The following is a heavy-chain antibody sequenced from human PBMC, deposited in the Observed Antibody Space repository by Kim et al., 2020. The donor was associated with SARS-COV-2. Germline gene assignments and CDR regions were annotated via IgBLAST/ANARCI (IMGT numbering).Heavy chain of an antibody. CDR3: ARHECGPTVNTFDY. D-gene: IGHD4-17*01. V-gene: IGHV4-39*01. Sequence: NPSLKRRVTISVDTSKNQFSLKLGSVSAADAAVYYCARHECGPTVNTFDYWGQGTLVTVSS. J-gene: IGHJ4*02.